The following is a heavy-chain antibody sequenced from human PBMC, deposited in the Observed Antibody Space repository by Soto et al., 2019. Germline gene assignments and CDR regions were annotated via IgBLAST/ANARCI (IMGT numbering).Heavy chain of an antibody. Sequence: AGRSLRLSCAGSGFTFSNHWMNWVRPAPGKGLEWVANIQADGSENYYVDSVKGRFTISRDNAKNSLYLQMNSLRAEDTAVYYCARARGVDSWGQGTLVTVSS. V-gene: IGHV3-7*03. D-gene: IGHD3-10*01. CDR1: GFTFSNHW. J-gene: IGHJ5*01. CDR2: IQADGSEN. CDR3: ARARGVDS.